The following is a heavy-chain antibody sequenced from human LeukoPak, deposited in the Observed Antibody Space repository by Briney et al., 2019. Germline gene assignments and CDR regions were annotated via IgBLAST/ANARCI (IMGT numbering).Heavy chain of an antibody. J-gene: IGHJ6*02. D-gene: IGHD4-23*01. CDR1: GGSISSISSNNYH. V-gene: IGHV4-39*02. CDR2: IYYSGST. Sequence: SETLSLTCIVSGGSISSISSNNYHWGWIRQPPGKGLEWIGSIYYSGSTYYNPSLKSRVTISVDTSKNQFSLKLSSVTAADTALYYCAREMGVVTAHGLDVWGQGTKVTVCS. CDR3: AREMGVVTAHGLDV.